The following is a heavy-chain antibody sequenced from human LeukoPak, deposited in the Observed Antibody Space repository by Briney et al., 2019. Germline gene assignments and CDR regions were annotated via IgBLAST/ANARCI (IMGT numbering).Heavy chain of an antibody. Sequence: SETLSLTCTVSGGSISSSSYYWGWIRQPPGQGLEWIGSIYYSGSTYYNPSLKRRGTISVDTSKNQFSLKLSSVTAADTAVYYCATVEMGFGELLSPYFDYWGEGTLVTVSS. D-gene: IGHD3-10*01. CDR3: ATVEMGFGELLSPYFDY. J-gene: IGHJ4*02. CDR1: GGSISSSSYY. V-gene: IGHV4-39*07. CDR2: IYYSGST.